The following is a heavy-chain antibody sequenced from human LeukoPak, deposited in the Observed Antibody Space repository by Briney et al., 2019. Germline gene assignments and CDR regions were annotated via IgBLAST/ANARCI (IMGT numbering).Heavy chain of an antibody. CDR2: ISYDGSNK. J-gene: IGHJ4*02. CDR3: ARDQSPDTAMVTVGYFDY. D-gene: IGHD5-18*01. V-gene: IGHV3-30-3*01. Sequence: GGSLRLSCAASGFTFSSYAMHWVRQAPGKGLEWVAVISYDGSNKYYADSVKGRFTISRDNSKNTLYLQMNSLRAEDTAVYYCARDQSPDTAMVTVGYFDYWGQGTLVTVSS. CDR1: GFTFSSYA.